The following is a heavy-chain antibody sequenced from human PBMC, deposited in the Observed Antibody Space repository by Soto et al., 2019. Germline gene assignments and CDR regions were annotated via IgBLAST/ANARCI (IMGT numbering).Heavy chain of an antibody. V-gene: IGHV4-4*02. CDR2: IYHSGST. D-gene: IGHD3-22*01. CDR3: ARVSGNDAFDI. CDR1: RGSNNSSNW. Sequence: SSATLSLPCALSRGSNNSSNWWSGVRQPPGKGLEWIGEIYHSGSTNYNPSLKSRVTISVDKSKNQFSLKLRSVTAADTALYYCARVSGNDAFDIWGQGTMVT. J-gene: IGHJ3*02.